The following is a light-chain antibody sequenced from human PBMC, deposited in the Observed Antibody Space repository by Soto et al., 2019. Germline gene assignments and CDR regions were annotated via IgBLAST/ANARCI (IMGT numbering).Light chain of an antibody. Sequence: QSALTQPRSVSGSPGQSVTISCAGTSSDVGGYYYVSWYQHHPGKAPKLLIFDVSKRPSGVPDRFSGSRSGNTASLTISGLQAEDEADYYCCSYAGTNTYVFGTATKLTVL. V-gene: IGLV2-11*01. CDR2: DVS. CDR1: SSDVGGYYY. CDR3: CSYAGTNTYV. J-gene: IGLJ1*01.